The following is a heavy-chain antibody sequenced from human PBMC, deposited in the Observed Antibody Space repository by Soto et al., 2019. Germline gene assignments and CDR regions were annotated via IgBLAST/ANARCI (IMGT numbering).Heavy chain of an antibody. Sequence: SETLSLTCTVSGGSISSYYWSWIRQPPGKGLEWIGYIYYSGSTNYNPSLKSRVTISVDTSKNQFSLKLSSVTAADTAVYYCASHKGDRYGPGSPFHFDYWGQGTRVTVSS. CDR2: IYYSGST. J-gene: IGHJ4*02. D-gene: IGHD3-10*01. V-gene: IGHV4-59*08. CDR3: ASHKGDRYGPGSPFHFDY. CDR1: GGSISSYY.